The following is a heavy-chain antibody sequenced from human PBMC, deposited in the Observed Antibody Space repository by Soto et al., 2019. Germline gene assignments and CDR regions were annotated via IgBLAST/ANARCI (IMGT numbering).Heavy chain of an antibody. J-gene: IGHJ3*02. V-gene: IGHV3-23*01. CDR2: ISGGTGTT. Sequence: PGGSLRLCCAVSGITFSDYSINWVRQAPGKGLEWVSGISGGTGTTHYADSVKGRFTISRDNSKNTVYLQMNSLRAEDTALYYCATVLSAAFDIWGQGTMVTV. CDR3: ATVLSAAFDI. CDR1: GITFSDYS.